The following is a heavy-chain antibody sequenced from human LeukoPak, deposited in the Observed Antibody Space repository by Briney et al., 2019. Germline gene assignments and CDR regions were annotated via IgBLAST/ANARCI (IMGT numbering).Heavy chain of an antibody. CDR2: IYYSGST. D-gene: IGHD2-2*01. CDR3: ARAGLWYQLDY. Sequence: SETLSLTCTVSGGSISSYYWSWIRQPPGKGLEWIGYIYYSGSTNYNPSLKSRVTISVDTSKNQFSLKLSSVTAADTAVYYCARAGLWYQLDYWGRGTLVTVSS. V-gene: IGHV4-59*01. J-gene: IGHJ4*02. CDR1: GGSISSYY.